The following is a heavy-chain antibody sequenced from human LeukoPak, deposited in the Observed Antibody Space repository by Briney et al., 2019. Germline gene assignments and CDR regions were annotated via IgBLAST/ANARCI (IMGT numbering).Heavy chain of an antibody. CDR1: GFTFSDYY. J-gene: IGHJ4*02. V-gene: IGHV3-11*01. CDR2: ISSSGSTI. D-gene: IGHD6-19*01. Sequence: GGSLRLSCAASGFTFSDYYMSWIRQAPGKGLEWVSYISSSGSTIYYADSVKDRFTISRDNAKNSLYLQMNSLRAEDTAVYYCASTGYSSGWYYFDYWGQGTLVTVSS. CDR3: ASTGYSSGWYYFDY.